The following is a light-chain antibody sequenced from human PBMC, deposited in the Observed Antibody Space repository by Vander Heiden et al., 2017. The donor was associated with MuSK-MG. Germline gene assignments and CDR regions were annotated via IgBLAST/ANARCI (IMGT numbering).Light chain of an antibody. CDR3: SLYTRSSQYV. CDR1: SNDVGRYDR. V-gene: IGLV2-18*01. J-gene: IGLJ1*01. Sequence: QSALTQPPSVSGSPGQSVTISCTGTSNDVGRYDRVSWYQQPPGTAPKLIIYEVINRPSGVPGRCSGSKSGNTASLTISGLQAEDEADYFCSLYTRSSQYVFGTGTKVTVL. CDR2: EVI.